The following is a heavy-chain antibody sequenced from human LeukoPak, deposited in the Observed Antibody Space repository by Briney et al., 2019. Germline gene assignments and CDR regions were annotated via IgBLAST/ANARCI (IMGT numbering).Heavy chain of an antibody. CDR1: GFTFSTYE. CDR2: ISGSGRTI. CDR3: ARGYYDSSGFRFDY. J-gene: IGHJ4*02. D-gene: IGHD3-22*01. V-gene: IGHV3-48*03. Sequence: GGSLRLSCAASGFTFSTYEMNWVRQAPGKGLEWVSYISGSGRTIYYADSVKGRFTISRDNAKNSLYLQMNSLRAEDTAVYYCARGYYDSSGFRFDYWGQGTLVTVSS.